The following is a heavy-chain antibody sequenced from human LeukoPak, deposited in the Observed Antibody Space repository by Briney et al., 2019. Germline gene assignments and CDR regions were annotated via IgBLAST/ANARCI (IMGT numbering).Heavy chain of an antibody. D-gene: IGHD3-22*01. CDR3: ARQGSFYDSSGSYLDY. CDR1: GYSISSGYY. Sequence: PSETLSLTCAVSGYSISSGYYWGWIRQPPGKGLEWIGSIYHSGSTYYNPSLKSRVTISVDTSKNQFSLKLSSVTAADTAVYYCARQGSFYDSSGSYLDYWGQGTLVTVSS. V-gene: IGHV4-38-2*01. J-gene: IGHJ4*02. CDR2: IYHSGST.